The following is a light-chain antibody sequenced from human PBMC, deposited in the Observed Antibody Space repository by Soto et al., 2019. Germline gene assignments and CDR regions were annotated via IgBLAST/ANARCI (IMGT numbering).Light chain of an antibody. V-gene: IGLV2-8*01. J-gene: IGLJ2*01. CDR2: DVS. CDR3: SSYAGNNIL. CDR1: SSDVGGYDF. Sequence: QSALTQPPSASGSPGQSITISCTGTSSDVGGYDFVSWYQQHPGKAPKLMIYDVSKRPSGVPDRFSGSKSGNTASLTVSGLQVEDEADYYCSSYAGNNILFGGGTKLTVL.